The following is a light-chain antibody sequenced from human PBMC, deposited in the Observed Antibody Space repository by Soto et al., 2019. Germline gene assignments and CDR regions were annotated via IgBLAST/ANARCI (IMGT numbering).Light chain of an antibody. CDR3: SVYTSSSTPMG. V-gene: IGLV2-18*01. J-gene: IGLJ3*02. CDR1: SSDVGSYNR. CDR2: EVS. Sequence: QSALTQPPSVSGSPGQSVTISCTGTSSDVGSYNRVSWYQQPPGTAPKLMIYEVSNRPSGVPDRFSGSKSGNTACLTISGLQAEDEAEYYCSVYTSSSTPMGFGGGTQLTVL.